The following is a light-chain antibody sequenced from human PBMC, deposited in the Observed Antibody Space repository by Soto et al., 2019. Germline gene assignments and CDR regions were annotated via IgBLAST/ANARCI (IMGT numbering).Light chain of an antibody. CDR1: QSVSSSY. V-gene: IGKV3-20*01. CDR3: QQYGSSPLFT. CDR2: GAS. Sequence: EIVLTQSPGTLSLSPGERATLSCRASQSVSSSYLAWYQQKPGQAPRLLIYGASSRATGIPDRFSGSGSGTYFPLTISRLEPADFAVYYCQQYGSSPLFTFGPGTKVDIK. J-gene: IGKJ3*01.